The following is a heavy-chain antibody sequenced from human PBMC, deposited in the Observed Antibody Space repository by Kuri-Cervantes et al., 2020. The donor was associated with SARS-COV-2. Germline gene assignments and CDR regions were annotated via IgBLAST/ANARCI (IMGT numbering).Heavy chain of an antibody. J-gene: IGHJ2*01. CDR2: IGTAGDT. Sequence: GGSLRLSCAASGFTFSSYDMHWVRQATGKGLEWVSAIGTAGDTYYPGSVKGRFTISRENAKNSLYLQMNSLRAGDTAVYYCARGYYDSSGYPLGWYFDLWGRGTRVTVSS. CDR3: ARGYYDSSGYPLGWYFDL. V-gene: IGHV3-13*04. CDR1: GFTFSSYD. D-gene: IGHD3-22*01.